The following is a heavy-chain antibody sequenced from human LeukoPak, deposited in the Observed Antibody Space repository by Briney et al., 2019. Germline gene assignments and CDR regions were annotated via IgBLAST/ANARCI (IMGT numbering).Heavy chain of an antibody. V-gene: IGHV3-43*01. CDR1: GFTFDDYT. D-gene: IGHD6-19*01. J-gene: IGHJ4*02. CDR3: AKDMGGSGWFSYFDY. Sequence: PGGSLRLSCAASGFTFDDYTMHWVRQAPGKGLEWVSLISWDGGSTYYADSVKGRFTISRDNSKNSLYLQMNSLRTEDTALYYCAKDMGGSGWFSYFDYWGQGTLVTVSS. CDR2: ISWDGGST.